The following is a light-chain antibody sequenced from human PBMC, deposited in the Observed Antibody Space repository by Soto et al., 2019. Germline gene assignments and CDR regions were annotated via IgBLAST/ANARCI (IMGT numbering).Light chain of an antibody. CDR2: GAS. Sequence: EIVMTQSPATLSVSPGERATLSCRASQSVSSNLAWYQQKPGQAPRLLIYGASTRATGIPARFSGSGSGTKFTLPISSLQSEDFAVYYCKQYNNWPTFGQGTRWIS. V-gene: IGKV3-15*01. CDR1: QSVSSN. J-gene: IGKJ1*01. CDR3: KQYNNWPT.